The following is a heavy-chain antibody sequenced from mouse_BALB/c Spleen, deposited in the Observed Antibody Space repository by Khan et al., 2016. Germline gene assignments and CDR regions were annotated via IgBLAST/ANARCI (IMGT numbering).Heavy chain of an antibody. CDR2: IWRGGST. CDR3: AKNLDCDYDAMDY. Sequence: QVQRKQSGPGLVQPSQSLSITCTVSGFSLTSYGVHWVRQSPGKGLEWLGVIWRGGSTDYNAAFMSRLSITKDNSKSQVFFKMNSLQADDTAIYYCAKNLDCDYDAMDYWGQGTSVTVSS. CDR1: GFSLTSYG. V-gene: IGHV2-5*01. J-gene: IGHJ4*01.